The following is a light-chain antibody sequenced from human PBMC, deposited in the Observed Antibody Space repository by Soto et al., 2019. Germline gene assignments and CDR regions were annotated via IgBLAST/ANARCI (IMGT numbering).Light chain of an antibody. CDR1: SSDIGAYNY. CDR2: EVS. V-gene: IGLV2-8*01. J-gene: IGLJ1*01. Sequence: QSALTQPPSASGSPGQSVTISCTGTSSDIGAYNYVSWYQQYPGKAPKLMIFEVSKRPSGVPVRFSGSKSDNTASLTISGLQPEDEADYHCSSYTTSNTRQIVFGTGTKVTVL. CDR3: SSYTTSNTRQIV.